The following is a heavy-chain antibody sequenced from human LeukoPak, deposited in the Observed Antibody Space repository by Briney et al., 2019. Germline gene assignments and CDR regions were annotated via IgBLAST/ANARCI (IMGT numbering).Heavy chain of an antibody. V-gene: IGHV3-48*03. CDR2: ISTSGSTT. J-gene: IGHJ4*02. CDR1: GFTFSSYE. Sequence: GGSLRLSCAASGFTFSSYEMNWVRQAPGKGLEWVSFISTSGSTTYYTDSVKGRFTTSRDNAKNSLYLQMSSLRADDTAVYYCARVLRHDSSVGDYWGQGTLVTVSS. CDR3: ARVLRHDSSVGDY. D-gene: IGHD3-22*01.